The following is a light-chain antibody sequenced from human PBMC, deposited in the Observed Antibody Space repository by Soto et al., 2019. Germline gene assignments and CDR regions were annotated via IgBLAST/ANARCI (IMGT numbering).Light chain of an antibody. CDR2: GAS. J-gene: IGKJ2*01. CDR3: QPYNDWPPGT. V-gene: IGKV3-15*01. CDR1: QSVSSN. Sequence: EIVMTQSPATLSVSPGERATLSCRASQSVSSNLAWYQQKHGQAPRLLIYGASTRATGIPARFSGSGSGTEFTLIISSLQSEDFAVYYCQPYNDWPPGTFGQGTKLEIK.